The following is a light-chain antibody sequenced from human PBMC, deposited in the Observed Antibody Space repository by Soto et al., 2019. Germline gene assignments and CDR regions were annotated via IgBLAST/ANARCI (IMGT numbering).Light chain of an antibody. CDR3: QQRSNWSLT. Sequence: ETVLTQSPATLSLSPGERATLSCRASQSVSSYLAWYQQKPGQAPRLLIYDASNRATGIPARFSGSGSGTDFTLTISSLKPADFAVYYCQQRSNWSLTFGRGTKVEIK. CDR2: DAS. V-gene: IGKV3-11*01. J-gene: IGKJ4*01. CDR1: QSVSSY.